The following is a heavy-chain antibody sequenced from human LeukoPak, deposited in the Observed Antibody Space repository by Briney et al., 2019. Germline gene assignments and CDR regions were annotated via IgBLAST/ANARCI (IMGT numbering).Heavy chain of an antibody. CDR3: ARDLYYYDSSGDIEDY. CDR1: GYTFTSYG. CDR2: INPNSGGT. J-gene: IGHJ4*02. D-gene: IGHD3-22*01. Sequence: ASVKVSCXASGYTFTSYGISWVRQAPGQGLEWMGRINPNSGGTNYAQKFQGRVTMTRDTSISTAYMELSRLRSDDTAVYYCARDLYYYDSSGDIEDYWGQGTLVTVSS. V-gene: IGHV1-2*06.